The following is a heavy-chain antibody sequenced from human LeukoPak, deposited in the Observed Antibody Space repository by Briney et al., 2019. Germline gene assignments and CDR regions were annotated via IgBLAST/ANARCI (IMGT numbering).Heavy chain of an antibody. D-gene: IGHD3-22*01. CDR2: IYTSGCT. CDR3: ARASEDYDSSGWTGYYYMDV. CDR1: VGSLSSYY. V-gene: IGHV4-4*07. Sequence: SETLSLTCTVSVGSLSSYYWSWIRQPAGKGLEWIGRIYTSGCTNYAPSLKSRVTMSVDTSKNQFSLKLSSVTDADTAVYYCARASEDYDSSGWTGYYYMDVWGKGTTVTVSS. J-gene: IGHJ6*03.